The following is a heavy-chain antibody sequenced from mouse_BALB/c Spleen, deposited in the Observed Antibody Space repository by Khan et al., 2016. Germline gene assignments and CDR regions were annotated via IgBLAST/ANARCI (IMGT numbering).Heavy chain of an antibody. Sequence: VQLQQSGPGLVKPSQSLSLTCTVTGYSITSDYAWNWIRQFPGNKLEWMGYISYSGSTSYNPSLKSRISITRDTSKTQFFLQLNSVTTEDTATYYRSTTVVAPRFAYWGQGTLVTVSA. J-gene: IGHJ3*01. CDR1: GYSITSDYA. V-gene: IGHV3-2*02. CDR2: ISYSGST. CDR3: STTVVAPRFAY. D-gene: IGHD1-1*01.